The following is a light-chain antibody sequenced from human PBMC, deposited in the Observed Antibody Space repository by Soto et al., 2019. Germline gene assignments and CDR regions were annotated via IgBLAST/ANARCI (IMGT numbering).Light chain of an antibody. V-gene: IGLV2-14*01. J-gene: IGLJ3*02. Sequence: QAALTQPASVSGSPGQSITISCTGTSSDVGGNNFVSWYQQHPGKAPKLLIYGVTNRPSGVSNRFSGSKSGTTASLTISGLQAEDDGDYYCSSYTNTYIWVFGGGTKVTVL. CDR3: SSYTNTYIWV. CDR2: GVT. CDR1: SSDVGGNNF.